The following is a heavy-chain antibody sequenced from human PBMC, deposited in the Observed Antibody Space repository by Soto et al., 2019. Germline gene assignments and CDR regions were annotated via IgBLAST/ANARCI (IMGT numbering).Heavy chain of an antibody. V-gene: IGHV1-46*01. D-gene: IGHD3-3*01. CDR1: GYTFTSYY. Sequence: ASVKVSCKXSGYTFTSYYMHWVRQAPGQGLEWMGIINPSGGSTSYAQKFQGRVTMTRDTSTSTVYMELSSLRSEDTAVYYCARGLYLPGEWLLPQGFDYWGQGTLVTVSS. CDR3: ARGLYLPGEWLLPQGFDY. CDR2: INPSGGST. J-gene: IGHJ4*02.